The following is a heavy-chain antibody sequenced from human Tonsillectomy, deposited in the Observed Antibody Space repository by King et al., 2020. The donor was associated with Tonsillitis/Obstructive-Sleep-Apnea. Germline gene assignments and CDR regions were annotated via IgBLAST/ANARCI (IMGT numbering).Heavy chain of an antibody. J-gene: IGHJ4*02. D-gene: IGHD3-16*01. Sequence: VQLVESGGGLVQPGGSLKLSCAASGFTLSGSAFHWVRQPSGKGLEWVGRVRNKANFYATSYAASVKGRFTISRDDSKNMAYLQMNSLKTEDTAVYYCTRLDQIVAGRGGFDYWGQGTLVSVSS. CDR1: GFTLSGSA. V-gene: IGHV3-73*01. CDR2: VRNKANFYAT. CDR3: TRLDQIVAGRGGFDY.